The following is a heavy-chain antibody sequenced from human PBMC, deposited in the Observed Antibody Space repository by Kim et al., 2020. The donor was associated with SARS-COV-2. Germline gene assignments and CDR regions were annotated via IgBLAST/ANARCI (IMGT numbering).Heavy chain of an antibody. Sequence: SETLSLTCTVSGGSISSYYWSWIRQPPGKGLEWIGYIYYSGSTNYNPSLKSRVTISVDTSKNQFSLKLSSVTAADTAVYYCARTRHWYFDLWGRGTLVTVSS. CDR1: GGSISSYY. CDR3: ARTRHWYFDL. CDR2: IYYSGST. J-gene: IGHJ2*01. V-gene: IGHV4-59*01.